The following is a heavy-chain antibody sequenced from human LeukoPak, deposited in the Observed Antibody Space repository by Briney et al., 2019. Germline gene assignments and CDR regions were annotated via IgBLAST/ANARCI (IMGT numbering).Heavy chain of an antibody. D-gene: IGHD6-13*01. V-gene: IGHV4-4*02. CDR3: ASGTSPGVKYSSSWYRDY. CDR2: IYHSGST. CDR1: GGSISSSNW. J-gene: IGHJ4*02. Sequence: PSETLSLTCAVSGGSISSSNWWSWVRQPPGKGLEWIGEIYHSGSTNYNPSLKSRVTISVDKSKNQFSLKLSSVTAADTAVYYCASGTSPGVKYSSSWYRDYWGQGTLVTVSS.